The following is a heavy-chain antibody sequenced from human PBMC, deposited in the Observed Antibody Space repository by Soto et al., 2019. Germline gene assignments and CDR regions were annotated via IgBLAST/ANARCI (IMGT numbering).Heavy chain of an antibody. Sequence: QVQLQESGPGLVKPSETLSLTCTVYGGSITGYHWSWIRQPPGKGLEWIGYTHGSGITNYNPSLQSRVTISVDTSKNHFSLKLSSVTASDTAVYYCASYIEGGGGRGYWGQGHLLTVSS. D-gene: IGHD1-26*01. CDR2: THGSGIT. CDR3: ASYIEGGGGRGY. CDR1: GGSITGYH. J-gene: IGHJ4*02. V-gene: IGHV4-59*01.